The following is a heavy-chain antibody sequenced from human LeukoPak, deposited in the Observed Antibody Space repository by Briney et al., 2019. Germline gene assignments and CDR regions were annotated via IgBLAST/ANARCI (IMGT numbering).Heavy chain of an antibody. CDR3: GRGGLGGGLTGDDY. V-gene: IGHV3-48*03. D-gene: IGHD3-9*01. CDR1: GFTFSSYD. J-gene: IGHJ4*02. Sequence: GGSLRLSCAASGFTFSSYDMNWVRQAPGKGLEWVSYVSSSGSTIFYADSVKGRFTISRDHAKNSLYFQMNSLKTEDNAVYYCGRGGLGGGLTGDDYWGQGTLVTVSS. CDR2: VSSSGSTI.